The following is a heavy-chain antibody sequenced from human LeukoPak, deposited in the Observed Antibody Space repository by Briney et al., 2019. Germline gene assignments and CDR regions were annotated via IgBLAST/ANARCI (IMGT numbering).Heavy chain of an antibody. V-gene: IGHV3-20*04. CDR1: GFTFDDYA. Sequence: GGSLRLSCAASGFTFDDYAMSWVRQTPGKGLERVSGTNWDGGRTGYADSVKGRFTISRDNAKNSLYLQMNSLRVEDTAMYYCARDGLRRPPTPYCGGDCPLDYWGQGTLVSVSS. CDR3: ARDGLRRPPTPYCGGDCPLDY. J-gene: IGHJ4*02. D-gene: IGHD2-21*02. CDR2: TNWDGGRT.